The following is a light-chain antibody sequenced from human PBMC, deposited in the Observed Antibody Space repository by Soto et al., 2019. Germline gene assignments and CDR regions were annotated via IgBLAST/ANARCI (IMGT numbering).Light chain of an antibody. CDR1: QTISSY. J-gene: IGKJ2*01. CDR3: QQSHSIPYT. Sequence: DLQMTQSPSSLSASVGDRVTITCRASQTISSYLNWYQQKPGKAPKLLIYAASSLQSGVPSRFSGCASGTDFTLTISSLQPEDFATYYCQQSHSIPYTFSQGTKLEIK. CDR2: AAS. V-gene: IGKV1-39*01.